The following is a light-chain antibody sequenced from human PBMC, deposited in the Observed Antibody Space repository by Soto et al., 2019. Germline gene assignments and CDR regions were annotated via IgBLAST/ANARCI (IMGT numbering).Light chain of an antibody. Sequence: ENVLTQSPDTLSLSPGERATLSCRASRSVSSNYLAWYQQKPGQAPRLLIYDASRRATGIPDRFSGSGSGTDFTLTISRLEPEDFAVYYCQQYADSRTFGQGTKVEIK. CDR3: QQYADSRT. CDR1: RSVSSNY. CDR2: DAS. V-gene: IGKV3-20*01. J-gene: IGKJ1*01.